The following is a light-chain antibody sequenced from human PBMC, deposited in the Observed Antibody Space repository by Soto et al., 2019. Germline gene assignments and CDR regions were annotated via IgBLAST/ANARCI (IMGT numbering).Light chain of an antibody. CDR1: QSVISNY. CDR3: QKYDTSPYS. V-gene: IGKV3-20*01. CDR2: GAS. J-gene: IGKJ2*03. Sequence: ESVLTQSPGTLSLSPGEGATLSCRSSQSVISNYLAWYQKKPGQAPRLLIYGASSRATGIPHRFSGSGSGTDFTLTISRLEPEDFVVYYCQKYDTSPYSFGQGTKVDIK.